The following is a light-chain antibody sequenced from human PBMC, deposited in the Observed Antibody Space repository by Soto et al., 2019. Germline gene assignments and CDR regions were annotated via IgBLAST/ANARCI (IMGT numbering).Light chain of an antibody. V-gene: IGKV2-28*01. CDR1: QSLLHSNGYNY. CDR2: LGS. CDR3: MQALQTPT. Sequence: DLVMTQSPLSLPVTPGEPASISCRSSQSLLHSNGYNYLDWYLQKPGQSPQLLIYLGSNRASGVPDRFSGSGSGAAITLKISRVEAEDVRVYYCMQALQTPTFGPGTKVDIK. J-gene: IGKJ3*01.